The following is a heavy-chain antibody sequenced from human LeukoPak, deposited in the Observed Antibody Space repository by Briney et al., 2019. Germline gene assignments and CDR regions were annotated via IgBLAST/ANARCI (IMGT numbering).Heavy chain of an antibody. CDR2: IYPHDSDT. CDR1: GYRFTSNW. D-gene: IGHD7-27*01. Sequence: GESLKISCQGSGYRFTSNWIAWVRQMPGKGLEWMGIIYPHDSDTRYSPSFQGQVTISVDKSISIAYLQWSSLKASDTAMYYCATRAVTGDWYFDLWGRGTLVTVSS. J-gene: IGHJ2*01. V-gene: IGHV5-51*01. CDR3: ATRAVTGDWYFDL.